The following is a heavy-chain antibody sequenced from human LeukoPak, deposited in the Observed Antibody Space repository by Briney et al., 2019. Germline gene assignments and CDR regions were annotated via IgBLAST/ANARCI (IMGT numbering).Heavy chain of an antibody. V-gene: IGHV3-33*06. CDR2: IWYDGSNK. CDR1: GFTFSSYG. D-gene: IGHD3-10*01. Sequence: GGSLRVSCAASGFTFSSYGMHWVRQAPGKGLEWVAVIWYDGSNKYYADSVKGRFTISRDNSKNTLYLQMNSLRAEDTAVYYCAKDLLWFGELSGNWFDPWGQGTLVTVSS. J-gene: IGHJ5*02. CDR3: AKDLLWFGELSGNWFDP.